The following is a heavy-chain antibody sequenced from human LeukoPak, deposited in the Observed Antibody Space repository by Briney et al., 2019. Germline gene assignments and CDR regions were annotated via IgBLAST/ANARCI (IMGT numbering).Heavy chain of an antibody. CDR1: GITFSSYG. Sequence: PGGSLRLSCAASGITFSSYGMHWVRQAPGKGLEWVALIWYDGSTKHHADSVKGRFTISRDNSKNTLYLQMNSLRAEDTAVYYCARNHGSYPGDYWGQGTLVTVSS. D-gene: IGHD1-26*01. J-gene: IGHJ4*02. V-gene: IGHV3-33*01. CDR2: IWYDGSTK. CDR3: ARNHGSYPGDY.